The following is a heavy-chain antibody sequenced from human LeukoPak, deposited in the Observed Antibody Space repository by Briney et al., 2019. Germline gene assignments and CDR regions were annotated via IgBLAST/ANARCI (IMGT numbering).Heavy chain of an antibody. CDR1: GFTFSSYA. J-gene: IGHJ4*02. Sequence: GGSLRLSCSASGFTFSSYAMHWVRQAPGKGLEYVSAISSNGGSTYYADSVKGRFTISRDNSKNTLYLQVSSLRAEDTAVYYCVSSSGWGPFDYWGQGTLVTVSS. CDR3: VSSSGWGPFDY. V-gene: IGHV3-64D*06. CDR2: ISSNGGST. D-gene: IGHD6-19*01.